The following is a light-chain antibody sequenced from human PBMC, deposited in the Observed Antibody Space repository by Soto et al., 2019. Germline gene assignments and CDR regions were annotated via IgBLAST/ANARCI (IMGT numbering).Light chain of an antibody. CDR2: GAS. CDR1: QSVSSN. J-gene: IGKJ2*01. V-gene: IGKV3D-15*01. CDR3: QQYNNRPPLQT. Sequence: EIVMTQSPATLSVSPGERATLSCRASQSVSSNLAWYQQKPGQAPRLLIYGASTRATGIPARFSGSGSGTEFTLTISSLRSEDFAVYYCQQYNNRPPLQTLGQGPSWRSN.